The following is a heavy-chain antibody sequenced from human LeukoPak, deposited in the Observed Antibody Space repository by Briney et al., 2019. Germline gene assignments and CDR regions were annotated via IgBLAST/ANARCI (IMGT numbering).Heavy chain of an antibody. CDR3: AREQLALDV. D-gene: IGHD6-13*01. J-gene: IGHJ6*04. Sequence: PSETLSLTCTVSGGSISSSSYYWSWIRQPPGKGLEWIGYIYYSGSTNYNPSLKSRVTISVDTSKNQFSLKLSSVTAADTAVYYCAREQLALDVWGKGTTVTISS. CDR2: IYYSGST. V-gene: IGHV4-61*01. CDR1: GGSISSSSYY.